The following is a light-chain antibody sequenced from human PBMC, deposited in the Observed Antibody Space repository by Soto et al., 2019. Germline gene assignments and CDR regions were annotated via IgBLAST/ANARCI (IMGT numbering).Light chain of an antibody. V-gene: IGLV2-14*01. CDR1: SSDVGAYNY. CDR3: SSYTSSSPYV. J-gene: IGLJ1*01. CDR2: EVS. Sequence: VLTQPASVSGSPGQSITISCTGTSSDVGAYNYVSWYQQHPGKAPKLMIYEVSNRPSGVSNRFSGSKSGNTASLTISGLQAEDEADYYCSSYTSSSPYVFGTGTKVTVL.